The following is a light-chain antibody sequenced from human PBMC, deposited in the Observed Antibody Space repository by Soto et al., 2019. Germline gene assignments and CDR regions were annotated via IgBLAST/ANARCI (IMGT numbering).Light chain of an antibody. CDR2: VAS. J-gene: IGKJ1*01. CDR1: QSVSSY. Sequence: EMVMTQSPATLSVSPGERATLSCRASQSVSSYLAWYQQKPGQPPRLLIYVASTRAAGIRARCSGSGSATEFTLTLSCLQSEGFAVYYCQQYKDWPPGFGQGTKVEIK. V-gene: IGKV3-15*01. CDR3: QQYKDWPPG.